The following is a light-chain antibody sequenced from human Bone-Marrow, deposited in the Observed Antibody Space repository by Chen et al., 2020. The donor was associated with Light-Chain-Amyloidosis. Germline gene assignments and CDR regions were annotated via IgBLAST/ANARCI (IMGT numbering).Light chain of an antibody. CDR2: LGS. CDR1: QSLLHANGYNY. CDR3: MQALQSVT. J-gene: IGKJ5*01. V-gene: IGKV2-28*01. Sequence: DMVMTQSPLSLPVTPGEPASISCRSSQSLLHANGYNYLDWYLQKPGQSPQLLIYLGSNRASGVPDRFSGSGSGTDFTLKISRVEAEDVGVYYCMQALQSVTFGQGTRLEI.